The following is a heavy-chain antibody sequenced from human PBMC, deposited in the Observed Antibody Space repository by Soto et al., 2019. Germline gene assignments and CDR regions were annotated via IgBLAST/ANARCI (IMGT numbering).Heavy chain of an antibody. D-gene: IGHD6-13*01. CDR1: GGSFSGYY. CDR2: INHSGST. J-gene: IGHJ4*02. Sequence: SETLSLTCAVYGGSFSGYYWSWIRQPPGKGLEWIGEINHSGSTNYNPSLKSRVTISVDPSKNQFSLKLSSVTAADTAVYYCARVYSANFLAYFAYWGKGALVPVSS. CDR3: ARVYSANFLAYFAY. V-gene: IGHV4-34*01.